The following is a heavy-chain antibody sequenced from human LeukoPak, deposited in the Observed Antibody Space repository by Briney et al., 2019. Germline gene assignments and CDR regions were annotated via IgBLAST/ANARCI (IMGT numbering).Heavy chain of an antibody. V-gene: IGHV3-33*08. CDR2: IWCDGSNK. Sequence: GGSLRLSCAASGLTFSSYGMHWVRQAPGKGLEWVAVIWCDGSNKYYADSVKGRFTISRDNSKNTLYLQMNSLRAEDTAVYYCAREGTDYGDFYFDYWGQGTLVTVSS. D-gene: IGHD4-17*01. CDR1: GLTFSSYG. CDR3: AREGTDYGDFYFDY. J-gene: IGHJ4*02.